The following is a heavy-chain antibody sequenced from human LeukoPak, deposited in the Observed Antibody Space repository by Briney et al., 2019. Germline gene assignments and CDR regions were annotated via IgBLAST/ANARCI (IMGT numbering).Heavy chain of an antibody. CDR3: ARGLYDSSGYMYYFDY. D-gene: IGHD3-22*01. V-gene: IGHV3-11*01. CDR1: GFTFSDYY. J-gene: IGHJ4*02. CDR2: ISSSGSTI. Sequence: GGSLRLSCAASGFTFSDYYMSWIRQAPGKGLEWVSYISSSGSTIYYADSVKGRFTISRDKAKNSLYLQMNSLRAEDTAVYYCARGLYDSSGYMYYFDYWGQGTLVTVSS.